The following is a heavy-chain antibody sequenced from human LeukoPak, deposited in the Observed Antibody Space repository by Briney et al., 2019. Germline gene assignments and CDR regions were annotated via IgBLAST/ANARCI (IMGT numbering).Heavy chain of an antibody. J-gene: IGHJ4*02. CDR1: GFTFSSYG. Sequence: GRSLRLSCAASGFTFSSYGMHWVRQAPGKGLEWVAVIWYDGSNKYYADSVKGRFTISRDNSKNTLYLQMNSLRAEDTAVYYCASGYSYGPSRPSFDYWGQGTLVTVSS. CDR2: IWYDGSNK. V-gene: IGHV3-33*01. D-gene: IGHD5-18*01. CDR3: ASGYSYGPSRPSFDY.